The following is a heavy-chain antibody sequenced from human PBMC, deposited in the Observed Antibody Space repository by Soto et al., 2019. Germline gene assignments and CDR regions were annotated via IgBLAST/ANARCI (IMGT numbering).Heavy chain of an antibody. V-gene: IGHV1-8*01. CDR3: ARAETRAYYYYYFKDV. Sequence: ASVKVSCKASGYTFTSYDINWVRQATGQGLEWMGWMNPNSGNTGYAQKFQGRVTMTRNTSISTAYMELSSLRSEDTAVYYCARAETRAYYYYYFKDVWSKGTTVTVSS. J-gene: IGHJ6*03. CDR1: GYTFTSYD. D-gene: IGHD1-7*01. CDR2: MNPNSGNT.